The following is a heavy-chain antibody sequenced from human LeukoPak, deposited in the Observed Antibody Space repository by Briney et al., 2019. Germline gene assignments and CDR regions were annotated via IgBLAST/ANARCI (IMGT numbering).Heavy chain of an antibody. CDR2: IRTKANSYAT. D-gene: IGHD2-8*01. J-gene: IGHJ1*01. CDR3: ARANPVLMVSKYFQH. CDR1: GSTFSGSS. Sequence: GGSLRLSCAASGSTFSGSSIHWVRQASGKGLEWVGLIRTKANSYATAYAASVTGRFTISRDNSKNTLYLQMNSLRAEDTAVYYCARANPVLMVSKYFQHWGQGTLVTVSS. V-gene: IGHV3-73*01.